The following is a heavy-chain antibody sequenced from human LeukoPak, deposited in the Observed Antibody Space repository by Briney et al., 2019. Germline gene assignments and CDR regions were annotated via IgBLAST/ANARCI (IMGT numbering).Heavy chain of an antibody. J-gene: IGHJ5*02. CDR2: INHSGST. D-gene: IGHD3-10*01. V-gene: IGHV4-34*01. Sequence: SETLSLTCAVYGGSFSGYYWSWIRQPPGKGLEWIGEINHSGSTNYNPSLKSRVTISVDTSKNQFSLKLSSVTAADTAVYYCARGGYFYGPGSYYNEYNWFDPWGQGTLVTVSS. CDR3: ARGGYFYGPGSYYNEYNWFDP. CDR1: GGSFSGYY.